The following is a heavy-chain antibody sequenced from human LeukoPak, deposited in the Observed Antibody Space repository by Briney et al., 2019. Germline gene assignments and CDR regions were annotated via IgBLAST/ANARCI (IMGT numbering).Heavy chain of an antibody. V-gene: IGHV3-11*06. CDR2: ISNSSSYT. D-gene: IGHD6-6*01. J-gene: IGHJ6*02. CDR1: GCTISDYY. CDR3: ARDLSLPLNSSSYYYYYGMDV. Sequence: GGSLTLSCAASGCTISDYYMSWIRQAPGKGLEWVSYISNSSSYTNYADSVKGRFTISRDNAKNSLYLQMNSLRGEDTAVYYCARDLSLPLNSSSYYYYYGMDVWGQGTTVTVSS.